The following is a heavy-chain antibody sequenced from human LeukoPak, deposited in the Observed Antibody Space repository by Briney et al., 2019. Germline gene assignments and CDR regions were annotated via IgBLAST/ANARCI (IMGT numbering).Heavy chain of an antibody. CDR3: ARDPHYDFWSGYGDY. V-gene: IGHV3-33*01. Sequence: GGSLRLSCAASGFTFSSYGMHWVRQAPGKGLEWVAVIWYDGSNKYYVDSVKGRFTISRDNSKNTLYLQMNSLRAEDTAVYYCARDPHYDFWSGYGDYWGQGTLVTVSS. J-gene: IGHJ4*02. CDR2: IWYDGSNK. D-gene: IGHD3-3*01. CDR1: GFTFSSYG.